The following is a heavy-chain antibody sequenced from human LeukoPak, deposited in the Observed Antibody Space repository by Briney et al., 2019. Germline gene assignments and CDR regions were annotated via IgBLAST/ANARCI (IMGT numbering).Heavy chain of an antibody. CDR2: IYYSGST. D-gene: IGHD3-22*01. Sequence: PSQTLSLTCTVSGGSISSGGYYWSWIRQHPGKGLEWIGYIYYSGSTYYNPSLKSRVTISVDTSKNQFSLKLSSVTAADTAVYYCARWARTYYYDSKGRGYYYGMDVWGQGTTVTVSS. V-gene: IGHV4-31*03. CDR1: GGSISSGGYY. J-gene: IGHJ6*02. CDR3: ARWARTYYYDSKGRGYYYGMDV.